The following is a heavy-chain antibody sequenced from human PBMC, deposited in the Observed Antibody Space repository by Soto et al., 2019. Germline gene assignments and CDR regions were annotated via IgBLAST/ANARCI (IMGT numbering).Heavy chain of an antibody. V-gene: IGHV3-23*01. CDR3: AKRTVGWYFDL. CDR1: GFTFSSYA. Sequence: EVQLLESGGGLVQPGGSLRLSCAASGFTFSSYAMNWVGQAPGKGLEWVSVISGSGGSTYYADAVKGRFTISRDNSKNTLYLQMNSLRAEDTAVYYCAKRTVGWYFDLWGRGTLVTVSS. J-gene: IGHJ2*01. D-gene: IGHD4-17*01. CDR2: ISGSGGST.